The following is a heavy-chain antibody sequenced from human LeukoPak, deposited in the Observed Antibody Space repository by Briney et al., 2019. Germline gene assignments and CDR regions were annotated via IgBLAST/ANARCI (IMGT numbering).Heavy chain of an antibody. D-gene: IGHD6-13*01. Sequence: GGSLRLSCAASGFTFSSYWMSWVRQAPGKGLEWVANIKQDGSEKYYVDSVKGRFTISRDNAKNSLYLQMNSLRAEDTAVYYCARPRSSSYIDAFDIWGQGTMVTVSS. J-gene: IGHJ3*02. CDR2: IKQDGSEK. CDR1: GFTFSSYW. CDR3: ARPRSSSYIDAFDI. V-gene: IGHV3-7*01.